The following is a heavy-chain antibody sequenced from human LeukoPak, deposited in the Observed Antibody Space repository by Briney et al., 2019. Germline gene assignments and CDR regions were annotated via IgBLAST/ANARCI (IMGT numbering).Heavy chain of an antibody. D-gene: IGHD3-22*01. V-gene: IGHV1-18*01. Sequence: GASVKVSCKASVYTFSTYGISWVRQAPGQGLEWMGWISAYTGNTNYAQNLQGRVTMTTDTSTSTAYMELRSLRSDDTAVYYCARAPMDSSGYYPNDAFDISGQGTMVTVSS. CDR2: ISAYTGNT. CDR3: ARAPMDSSGYYPNDAFDI. CDR1: VYTFSTYG. J-gene: IGHJ3*02.